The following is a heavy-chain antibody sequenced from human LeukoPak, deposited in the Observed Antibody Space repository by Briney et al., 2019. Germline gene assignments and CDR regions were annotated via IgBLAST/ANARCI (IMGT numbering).Heavy chain of an antibody. J-gene: IGHJ4*02. D-gene: IGHD6-19*01. Sequence: ASVKVSCKASGYTFTSYYMHWVRQAPGQGLEWMGIINPSGGSTSYAQKFQGRVTMTRDTSTSTVYMELSGLRSEDTAVYYCAREGIAVAGLGYWGQGTLVTVSS. CDR1: GYTFTSYY. V-gene: IGHV1-46*01. CDR2: INPSGGST. CDR3: AREGIAVAGLGY.